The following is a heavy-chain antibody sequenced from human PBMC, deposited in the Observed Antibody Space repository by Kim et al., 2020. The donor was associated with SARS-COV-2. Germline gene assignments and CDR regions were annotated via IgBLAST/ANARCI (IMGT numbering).Heavy chain of an antibody. CDR3: ARDRSRSGLLDY. CDR2: ISYDGSNK. CDR1: GFTFSSYA. Sequence: GGSLRLSCAASGFTFSSYAMHWVRQAPGKGLEWVAVISYDGSNKYYADSVKGRFTISRDNSKNTLYLQMNSLRAEDTAVYYCARDRSRSGLLDYWGQGTL. D-gene: IGHD6-19*01. V-gene: IGHV3-30-3*01. J-gene: IGHJ4*02.